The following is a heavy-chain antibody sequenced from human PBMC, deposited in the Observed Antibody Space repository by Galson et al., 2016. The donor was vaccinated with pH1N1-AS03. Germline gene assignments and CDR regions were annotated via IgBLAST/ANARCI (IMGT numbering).Heavy chain of an antibody. CDR1: GFSLSTSGVG. V-gene: IGHV2-5*01. CDR3: ARAYYGDFADWFDP. Sequence: PALVKPTQTLTLTCTFSGFSLSTSGVGVGWIRQAPGKALEWLAIIYWNNGIRYSPSLRNRLTITKDTSKSQVVLTMTNMDPVDTSTYFCARAYYGDFADWFDPWGQGTLVTVSS. D-gene: IGHD4-17*01. CDR2: IYWNNGI. J-gene: IGHJ5*02.